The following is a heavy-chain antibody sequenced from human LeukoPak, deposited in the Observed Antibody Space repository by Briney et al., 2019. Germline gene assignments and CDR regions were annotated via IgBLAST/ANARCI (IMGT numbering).Heavy chain of an antibody. J-gene: IGHJ4*02. Sequence: LTGGSLRLSCAASGFTFSSYAMHWVRQAPGKGLEWVAFIHYDGSNNYYADSVKGRFTISRDNSKNTLYLQMNTLRADDTAVYYCAKDHGCSDWYYFDYWGQGTLVTVSS. CDR3: AKDHGCSDWYYFDY. D-gene: IGHD6-19*01. CDR1: GFTFSSYA. CDR2: IHYDGSNN. V-gene: IGHV3-30*02.